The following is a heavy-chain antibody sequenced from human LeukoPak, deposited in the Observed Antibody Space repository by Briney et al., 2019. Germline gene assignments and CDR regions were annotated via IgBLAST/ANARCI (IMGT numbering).Heavy chain of an antibody. CDR2: ILPIIHIP. Sequence: SVKVSCKASGGTFVTYTISWVRQAPGQGLEGMGRILPIIHIPDYAQKFQDRVTITADTSTNTAYMELGSLRSEDTAVYYCARETEDDSIFGVVFGPLDYWGQGTLVTVSS. D-gene: IGHD3-3*01. J-gene: IGHJ4*02. V-gene: IGHV1-69*04. CDR1: GGTFVTYT. CDR3: ARETEDDSIFGVVFGPLDY.